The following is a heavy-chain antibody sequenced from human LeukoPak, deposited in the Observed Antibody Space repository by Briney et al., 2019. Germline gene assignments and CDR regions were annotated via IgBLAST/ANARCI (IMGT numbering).Heavy chain of an antibody. Sequence: GGSLRLSCAASGFSSSDYWMHWVRHAHGKGLVWVSRMNSDGTTTNYADSVKGRFTISRDNAKNTLYLQMNSLRAEDTAVYYCARGRGPYGWFDPWGQGTLVTVSS. D-gene: IGHD3-10*01. V-gene: IGHV3-74*01. J-gene: IGHJ5*02. CDR1: GFSSSDYW. CDR2: MNSDGTTT. CDR3: ARGRGPYGWFDP.